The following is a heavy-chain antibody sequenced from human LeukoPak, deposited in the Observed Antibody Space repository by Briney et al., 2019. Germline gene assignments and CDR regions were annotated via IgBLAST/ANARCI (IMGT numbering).Heavy chain of an antibody. D-gene: IGHD3-22*01. J-gene: IGHJ4*02. Sequence: ASVKVSCKASGYTFTSYGISWVRQAPGQGLEWMGWISAYNGNTNYAQKLQGRVTMTTDTSTSTAYMELRSLRSDDTAVHYCARVYDSSGYYYRGFDYWGQGTLVTVSS. CDR2: ISAYNGNT. CDR3: ARVYDSSGYYYRGFDY. CDR1: GYTFTSYG. V-gene: IGHV1-18*01.